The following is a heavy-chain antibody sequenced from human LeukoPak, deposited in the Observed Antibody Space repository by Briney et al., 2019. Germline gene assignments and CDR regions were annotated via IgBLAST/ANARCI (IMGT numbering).Heavy chain of an antibody. CDR2: IKRDGSER. CDR1: GFTYGNYW. Sequence: GGSLRLSCAVSGFTYGNYWTSWVRETPGRGPEWVANIKRDGSERYYVDSVKGRFTISRDNAKSSLFLEMSSLRVEDTAVYYCARTTSFMFYYWGQGTLVTVSS. J-gene: IGHJ4*02. CDR3: ARTTSFMFYY. V-gene: IGHV3-7*03. D-gene: IGHD1-1*01.